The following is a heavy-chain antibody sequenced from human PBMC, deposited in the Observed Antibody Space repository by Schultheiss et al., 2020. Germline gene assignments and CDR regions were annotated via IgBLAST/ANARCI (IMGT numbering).Heavy chain of an antibody. Sequence: SATLSLTCTVSGGSISSSSYYWGWIRQPPGKGLEWIGSIYYSGSTYYNPSLKSRVTISVDTSKNQFSLKLSSVTAADTAVYYCARRGRVTNYYYYGMDVWGKGTTVTVSS. J-gene: IGHJ6*04. CDR1: GGSISSSSYY. CDR3: ARRGRVTNYYYYGMDV. V-gene: IGHV4-39*01. CDR2: IYYSGST. D-gene: IGHD2-21*02.